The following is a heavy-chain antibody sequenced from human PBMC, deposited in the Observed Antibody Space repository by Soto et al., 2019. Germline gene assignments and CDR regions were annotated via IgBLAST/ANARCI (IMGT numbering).Heavy chain of an antibody. Sequence: QVQLVESGGGVVQPGRSLRLSCAASGFTFSSYGMHWVRQAPGKGLEWGAVIWYDGSNKYYADSVKGRFTISRDNSKNTLYLQMNSLRAEDTAVYYCARDLDWKLHGNYYGMDVWGQGTTVTVSS. D-gene: IGHD1-26*01. V-gene: IGHV3-33*01. CDR3: ARDLDWKLHGNYYGMDV. CDR2: IWYDGSNK. J-gene: IGHJ6*02. CDR1: GFTFSSYG.